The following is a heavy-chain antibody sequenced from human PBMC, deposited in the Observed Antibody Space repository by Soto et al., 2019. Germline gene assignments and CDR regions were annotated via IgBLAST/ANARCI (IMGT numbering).Heavy chain of an antibody. CDR3: ASLYYYDSTLGYGMDV. CDR2: IYYSGST. J-gene: IGHJ6*02. V-gene: IGHV4-39*01. D-gene: IGHD3-22*01. CDR1: GGSISSSSYY. Sequence: SETLSLTCTVSGGSISSSSYYWGWIRQPPGKGLEWIGSIYYSGSTYYNPSLKSRVTISVDTSKNQFSLKLSSVTAADTAVYYCASLYYYDSTLGYGMDVWGQGTTVTVSS.